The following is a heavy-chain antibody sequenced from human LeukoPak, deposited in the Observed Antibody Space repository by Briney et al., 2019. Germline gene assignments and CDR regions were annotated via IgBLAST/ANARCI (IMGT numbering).Heavy chain of an antibody. CDR3: ARGSRSTIFGVVIGAFDI. D-gene: IGHD3-3*01. V-gene: IGHV4-59*01. J-gene: IGHJ3*02. Sequence: SETLSLTCTVSGGSISSYCWSWIRQPPGKGLEWIGFIYYSGSTNYNPSLKSRVTISVDTSKNQFSLKLSSVTAADTAVYYCARGSRSTIFGVVIGAFDIWGQGTMVTVSS. CDR1: GGSISSYC. CDR2: IYYSGST.